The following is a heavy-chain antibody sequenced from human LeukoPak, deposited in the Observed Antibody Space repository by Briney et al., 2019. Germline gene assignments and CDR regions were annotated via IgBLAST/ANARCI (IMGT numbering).Heavy chain of an antibody. D-gene: IGHD6-19*01. Sequence: PGGSLRLSCAASGFTVSFNYMSWVRQAPGKGLEWISVIYSGGSTYYADSVKGRFTISRDDSKNTLYLQMNSLRAEDTAIYYCARAQWRTYSYYYMDVWGKGITVTVSS. CDR1: GFTVSFNY. J-gene: IGHJ6*03. V-gene: IGHV3-53*01. CDR3: ARAQWRTYSYYYMDV. CDR2: IYSGGST.